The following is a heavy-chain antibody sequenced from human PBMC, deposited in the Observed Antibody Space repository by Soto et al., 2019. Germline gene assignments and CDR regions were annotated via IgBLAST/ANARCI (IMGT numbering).Heavy chain of an antibody. Sequence: TFDDYALHWVRQAPGKGLEWVSGISWKSGNIGCAESVKGRLTISRDNAKNSMSLQMNSLRGEDTALYSCAKGPNIAVPGTFDYWGQGTLVTVSS. V-gene: IGHV3-9*01. CDR3: AKGPNIAVPGTFDY. D-gene: IGHD6-19*01. CDR1: TFDDYA. J-gene: IGHJ4*02. CDR2: ISWKSGNI.